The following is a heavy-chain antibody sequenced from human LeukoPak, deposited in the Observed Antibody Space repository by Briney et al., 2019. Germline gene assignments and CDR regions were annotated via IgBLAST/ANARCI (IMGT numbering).Heavy chain of an antibody. CDR1: GFTFSSYA. CDR3: ARRAGSLT. CDR2: ISYDEIHI. Sequence: GGSLRLSCAASGFTFSSYAMHWVRQGPGKGLEWVALISYDEIHIYYADSVKGRFTISRDNAKNSLYLQMNSLRAEDTAVYYCARRAGSLTWGQGTLVTVSS. V-gene: IGHV3-30*04. J-gene: IGHJ4*02.